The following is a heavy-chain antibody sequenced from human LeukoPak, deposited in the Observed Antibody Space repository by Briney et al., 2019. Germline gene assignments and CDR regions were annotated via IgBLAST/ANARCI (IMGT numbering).Heavy chain of an antibody. D-gene: IGHD4-17*01. CDR2: IRGTGGTT. CDR1: GFTFSDYA. CDR3: GKDPNGDYVGAFDF. Sequence: PGGSLRLSCAASGFTFSDYALIWFRQAPGKGLEWISAIRGTGGTTYSADSVKGRCTISRDNSRNTVYLQMNSLRAEDTALYFCGKDPNGDYVGAFDFWGPGTMVTVSS. V-gene: IGHV3-23*01. J-gene: IGHJ3*01.